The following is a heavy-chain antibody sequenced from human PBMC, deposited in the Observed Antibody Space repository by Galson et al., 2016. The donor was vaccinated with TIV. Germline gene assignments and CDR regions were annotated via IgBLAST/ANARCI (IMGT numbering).Heavy chain of an antibody. CDR1: GFTLPNYG. CDR3: ARTGANTLYSGGYGDDDGFDV. CDR2: IWYDGTNT. Sequence: SLRLSCATSGFTLPNYGMTWVRQAPGKGLEWVAVIWYDGTNTHYADSVKGRFTISKDNSENTLNLQMNTLRAEDTAVYYCARTGANTLYSGGYGDDDGFDVWGQGTAVTVSS. V-gene: IGHV3-33*01. D-gene: IGHD1-26*01. J-gene: IGHJ3*01.